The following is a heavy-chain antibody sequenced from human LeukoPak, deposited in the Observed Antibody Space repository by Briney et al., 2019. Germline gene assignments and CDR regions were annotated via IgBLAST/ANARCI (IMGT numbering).Heavy chain of an antibody. CDR2: ISGSGGST. J-gene: IGHJ6*02. D-gene: IGHD3-10*01. Sequence: PGGSLRLSCAASGFTFSSYAMSWVRQAPGKGLEWVSAISGSGGSTYYADSVKSRFTISRDNSKNTLSLQLNSLRAEDTAVYYCAKERITMARGVSYYYYAMDVWGRGATVTVSS. V-gene: IGHV3-23*01. CDR3: AKERITMARGVSYYYYAMDV. CDR1: GFTFSSYA.